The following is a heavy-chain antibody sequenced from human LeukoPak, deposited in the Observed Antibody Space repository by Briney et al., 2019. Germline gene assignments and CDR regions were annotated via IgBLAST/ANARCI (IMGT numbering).Heavy chain of an antibody. CDR2: ISHDGSNT. V-gene: IGHV3-30*18. Sequence: GGSLRLSCAASGFTFSSYGMHWVRQAPGKGLEWLAIISHDGSNTYYADSVKGQITISRDNSKNTLYLQMNSLRAEDTAVYYCAKVRWGSDNALDSWGQGTLVTASS. J-gene: IGHJ4*02. CDR3: AKVRWGSDNALDS. CDR1: GFTFSSYG. D-gene: IGHD3-16*01.